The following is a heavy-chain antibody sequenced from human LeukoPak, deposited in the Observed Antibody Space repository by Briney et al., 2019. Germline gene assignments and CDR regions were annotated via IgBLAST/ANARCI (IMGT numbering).Heavy chain of an antibody. V-gene: IGHV1-69*04. D-gene: IGHD3-16*01. CDR1: GGTFSSYA. CDR3: ARDPYYDYVWGSYTDAFDI. Sequence: SVKASCKASGGTFSSYAISWVRQAPGQGLEWMGRIIPILGIANYAQKFQGRVTITADKSTSTAYMELSSLRSEDTAVYYCARDPYYDYVWGSYTDAFDIWGQGTMVTVSS. J-gene: IGHJ3*02. CDR2: IIPILGIA.